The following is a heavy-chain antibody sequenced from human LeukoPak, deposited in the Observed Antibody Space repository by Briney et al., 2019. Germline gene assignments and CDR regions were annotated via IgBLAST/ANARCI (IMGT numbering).Heavy chain of an antibody. D-gene: IGHD3-22*01. CDR1: GFTFSSYG. CDR3: AKFSNMIVAFDI. Sequence: GGSLRLSCAASGFTFSSYGMHWVRQAPGKGLEGVAFIRYDGSNKYYADPVKGRFTIYRDKSKNTPYLQMNSLRAEDTAVYYCAKFSNMIVAFDIWGQGAMLSVCS. V-gene: IGHV3-30*02. J-gene: IGHJ3*02. CDR2: IRYDGSNK.